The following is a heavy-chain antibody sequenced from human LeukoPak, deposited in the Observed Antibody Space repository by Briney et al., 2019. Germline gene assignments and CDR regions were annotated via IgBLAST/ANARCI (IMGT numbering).Heavy chain of an antibody. V-gene: IGHV3-7*01. D-gene: IGHD1-14*01. Sequence: GGSLRLSCAASGFTFSNYWKSWVCQARGKGGEGVATIKEDGREKYYVDSVKGRFTTSRDNAKNSLYLQMNSLRPEDTAVYYCARLFYHSAEYCGQGTLVTVSS. J-gene: IGHJ4*02. CDR2: IKEDGREK. CDR3: ARLFYHSAEY. CDR1: GFTFSNYW.